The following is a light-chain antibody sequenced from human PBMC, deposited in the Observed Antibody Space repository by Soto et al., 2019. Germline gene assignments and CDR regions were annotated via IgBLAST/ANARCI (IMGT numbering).Light chain of an antibody. CDR1: SSDLGGYNY. CDR3: QSYDTSLNVLM. CDR2: DVT. Sequence: QSVLTQPRSVSGSPGQSVTISCSGTSSDLGGYNYVSWYQHHPGKAPKLMIYDVTLRPSGVPDRISGSKSATSASLAITGLQAEDEADYYCQSYDTSLNVLMFGLGTKLTVL. V-gene: IGLV2-11*01. J-gene: IGLJ3*02.